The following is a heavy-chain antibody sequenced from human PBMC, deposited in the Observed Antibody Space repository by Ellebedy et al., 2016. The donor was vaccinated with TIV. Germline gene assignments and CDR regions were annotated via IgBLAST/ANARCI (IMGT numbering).Heavy chain of an antibody. CDR2: ISYDGSNK. Sequence: GESLKISCAASGFTFSSYAMHWVRQAPGKGLEWVAVISYDGSNKYYADSVKGRFTISRDNSKNTLYLQMNSLRAEDTAVYYCARDLDSYGRYYFDYWGQGTLVTVSS. D-gene: IGHD5-18*01. CDR3: ARDLDSYGRYYFDY. J-gene: IGHJ4*02. CDR1: GFTFSSYA. V-gene: IGHV3-30-3*01.